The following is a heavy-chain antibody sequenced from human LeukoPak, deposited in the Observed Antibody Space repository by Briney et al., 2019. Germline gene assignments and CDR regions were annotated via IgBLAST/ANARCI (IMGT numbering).Heavy chain of an antibody. V-gene: IGHV4-39*07. Sequence: SETLSLTCTVSGGSISSSSYYWGWIRQPPGKGLEWIGSIYYSGSTYYNPSLKSRVTISVDTSKNQFSLKLSPVTAADTAVYYCARVHLYSSSWSPLDWFDPWGQGTLVTVSS. D-gene: IGHD6-13*01. CDR3: ARVHLYSSSWSPLDWFDP. CDR2: IYYSGST. CDR1: GGSISSSSYY. J-gene: IGHJ5*02.